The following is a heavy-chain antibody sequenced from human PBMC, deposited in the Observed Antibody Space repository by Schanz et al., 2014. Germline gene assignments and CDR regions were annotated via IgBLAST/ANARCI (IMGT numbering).Heavy chain of an antibody. Sequence: EVQLLESGGNLVQPGGSLRLSCATSGFTFRTYAMSWVRQAPGKGLEWVSGIGGSGDSTHYADSVKGRFIISRDNSKNTLFLQMSSLRAEDTAVYYCARDGDFDYWGQGTLVTVSS. CDR3: ARDGDFDY. J-gene: IGHJ4*02. CDR1: GFTFRTYA. V-gene: IGHV3-23*01. CDR2: IGGSGDST.